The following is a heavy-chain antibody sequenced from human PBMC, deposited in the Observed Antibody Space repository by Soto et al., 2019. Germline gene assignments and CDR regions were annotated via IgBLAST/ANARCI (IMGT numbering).Heavy chain of an antibody. CDR3: ARDRGGGSYYTLDY. J-gene: IGHJ4*02. D-gene: IGHD3-10*01. V-gene: IGHV4-34*10. CDR1: GGSFSGYY. CDR2: INHSGST. Sequence: SETLSLTCAVYGGSFSGYYWSWIRQPPGKGLEWIGEINHSGSTNYNPSLKSRVTMTRDTSTSTVYMELSSLRSEDTAVYYCARDRGGGSYYTLDYWGQGTLVTVSS.